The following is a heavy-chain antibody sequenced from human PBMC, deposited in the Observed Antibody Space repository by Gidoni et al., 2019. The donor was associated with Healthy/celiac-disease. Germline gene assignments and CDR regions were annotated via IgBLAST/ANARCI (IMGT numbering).Heavy chain of an antibody. J-gene: IGHJ6*03. CDR1: GGTFSSSS. CDR2: IIPIFGTA. V-gene: IGHV1-69*01. CDR3: ARVVYCSSTSCPRDDYYYMDV. Sequence: QVQLVQSGAEVKKPGSSVKVSCKASGGTFSSSSISWVRQAPGQGLEWMGGIIPIFGTANYGQKFQGRVTITADESTSTAYMELSSLRSEDTAVYYCARVVYCSSTSCPRDDYYYMDVWGKGTTVTVSS. D-gene: IGHD2-2*01.